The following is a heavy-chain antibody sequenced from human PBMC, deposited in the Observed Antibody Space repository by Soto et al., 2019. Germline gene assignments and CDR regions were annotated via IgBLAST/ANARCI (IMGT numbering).Heavy chain of an antibody. CDR2: ISSSSSYT. D-gene: IGHD1-26*01. J-gene: IGHJ6*02. CDR1: GFIFSDYY. CDR3: MRERELEVRGGLAIQSSGMDA. Sequence: GRSLRLCCAASGFIFSDYYMRCLRLAPGNGLECVSYISSSSSYTNYADSVKGRFTISRDNAKNSLFLQMNNLRADDTAVYFCMRERELEVRGGLAIQSSGMDASGQGATVTVAS. V-gene: IGHV3-11*05.